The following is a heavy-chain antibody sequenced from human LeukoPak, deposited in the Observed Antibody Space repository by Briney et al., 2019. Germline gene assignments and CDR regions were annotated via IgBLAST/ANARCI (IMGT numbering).Heavy chain of an antibody. CDR2: IYPGYSNT. V-gene: IGHV5-51*01. D-gene: IGHD6-13*01. CDR1: GFIFTSYW. CDR3: ARLDSSWSQFDY. J-gene: IGHJ4*02. Sequence: GESLKISCKGSGFIFTSYWIGWVRHMPGKRLECMGIIYPGYSNTRYSPSFQGQVTISADKSISTAYLQWSSLKASDTAMYYCARLDSSWSQFDYWGQGTLVTVSS.